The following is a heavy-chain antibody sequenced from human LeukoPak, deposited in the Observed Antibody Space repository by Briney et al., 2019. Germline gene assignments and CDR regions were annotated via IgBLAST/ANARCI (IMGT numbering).Heavy chain of an antibody. V-gene: IGHV1-24*01. CDR2: FDPEDGET. CDR3: ARVLDVVVPAAIVDYYYGMDV. Sequence: ASVKVSCKVSGYTLTELSMHWVRQAPGKGLEWMGGFDPEDGETIYAQKFQGRVTMTEDTSTDTAYMELSSLRSEDTAVYYCARVLDVVVPAAIVDYYYGMDVWGQGTTVTVSS. J-gene: IGHJ6*02. CDR1: GYTLTELS. D-gene: IGHD2-2*02.